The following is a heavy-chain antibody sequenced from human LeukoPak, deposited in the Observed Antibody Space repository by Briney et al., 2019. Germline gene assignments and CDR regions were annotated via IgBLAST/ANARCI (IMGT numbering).Heavy chain of an antibody. D-gene: IGHD2-2*01. Sequence: SVKASCKASGGTFSSYSISRVRQAPGQRLGWMGGIIPIFCTANYAQKFRGRVTITADESTSTAYMELSSLRSEDTAVYYCARTGGADLPAGTFDYWGQGTLVTVSS. J-gene: IGHJ4*02. V-gene: IGHV1-69*13. CDR2: IIPIFCTA. CDR3: ARTGGADLPAGTFDY. CDR1: GGTFSSYS.